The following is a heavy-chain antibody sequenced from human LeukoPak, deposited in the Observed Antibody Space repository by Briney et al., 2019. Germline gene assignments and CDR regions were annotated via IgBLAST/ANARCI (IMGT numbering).Heavy chain of an antibody. D-gene: IGHD2-15*01. V-gene: IGHV3-33*08. J-gene: IGHJ4*02. CDR2: IWYDGSNK. CDR3: ARSSGGSCYTGVEY. Sequence: GGSLRLSCAASGFTFSSYWMNWVRQAPGKGLEWVAVIWYDGSNKYYADSVKGRFTISRDNSKNTLYLQMNSLRAEDTAVYYCARSSGGSCYTGVEYWGQGTLVTVSS. CDR1: GFTFSSYW.